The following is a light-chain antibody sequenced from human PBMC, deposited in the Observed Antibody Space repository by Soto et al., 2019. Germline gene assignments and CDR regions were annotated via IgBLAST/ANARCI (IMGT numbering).Light chain of an antibody. J-gene: IGKJ1*01. Sequence: DIQMTQSPSTLSAAVGDRVTITCRASQSISTWLAWYQQKPGKAPNLLIYDASNLESGVPSRFSGSGSGTEFTLTISSLQPDDFATYYCQQYNIYSLTFCQGTKVDIK. CDR1: QSISTW. V-gene: IGKV1-5*01. CDR3: QQYNIYSLT. CDR2: DAS.